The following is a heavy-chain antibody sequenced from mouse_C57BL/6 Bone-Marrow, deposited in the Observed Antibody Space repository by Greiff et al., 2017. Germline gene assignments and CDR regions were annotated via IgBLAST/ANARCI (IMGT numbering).Heavy chain of an antibody. Sequence: EVQLVESGGDLVKPGGSLKLSCAASGFTFSSYGMSWVRQTPDKRLEWVATISSGGSYTYYPDSVKGRFTISRDNAKKPLSLQMSSLKSEDTAMYYCARGGWFLRGDYFDYWGQGTTLTVSS. V-gene: IGHV5-6*01. CDR2: ISSGGSYT. D-gene: IGHD2-3*01. J-gene: IGHJ2*01. CDR1: GFTFSSYG. CDR3: ARGGWFLRGDYFDY.